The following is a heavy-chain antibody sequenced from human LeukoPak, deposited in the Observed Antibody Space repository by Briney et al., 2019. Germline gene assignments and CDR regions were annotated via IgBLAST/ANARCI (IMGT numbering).Heavy chain of an antibody. CDR1: GGSISSSSYY. CDR3: ARENYYGGNSGYYYYGMDV. Sequence: PSETLSLTCTVSGGSISSSSYYWGWIRQPPGKGLEWIGSIYYSGSTYYNPSLKSRVTISVDTSKNQFSLKLSSVTAADTAVYYCARENYYGGNSGYYYYGMDVWGQGTTVTVSS. CDR2: IYYSGST. D-gene: IGHD4-23*01. J-gene: IGHJ6*02. V-gene: IGHV4-39*07.